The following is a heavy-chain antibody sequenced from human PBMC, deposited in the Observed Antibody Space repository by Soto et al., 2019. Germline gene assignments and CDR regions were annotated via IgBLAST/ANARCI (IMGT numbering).Heavy chain of an antibody. Sequence: QVQLVQSGAEVKKPGASVKVSCTPSGYRFTSYAMHWVRQAPGQRLEWMGWINAGNGNTKYSQKFQGRVTITRDTSANTAYMELSSLRSEDTAVYYCARDPETYYYDTSGYYSDYWGQGTLVTVSS. CDR1: GYRFTSYA. V-gene: IGHV1-3*01. CDR2: INAGNGNT. J-gene: IGHJ4*02. D-gene: IGHD3-22*01. CDR3: ARDPETYYYDTSGYYSDY.